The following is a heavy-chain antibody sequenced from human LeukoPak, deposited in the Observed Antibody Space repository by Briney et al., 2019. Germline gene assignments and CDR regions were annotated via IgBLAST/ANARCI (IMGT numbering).Heavy chain of an antibody. D-gene: IGHD5-24*01. J-gene: IGHJ4*02. Sequence: ASVKVSCKASGYTFTGYYMHWVGPARGRGLACRGRINTNSGRTNYAQKSQGRVTMSRDTTISTAYMEQSRLRSDDTAVYFSARDREMATQFDEGGQGTLVSVSS. CDR2: INTNSGRT. CDR3: ARDREMATQFDE. V-gene: IGHV1-2*06. CDR1: GYTFTGYY.